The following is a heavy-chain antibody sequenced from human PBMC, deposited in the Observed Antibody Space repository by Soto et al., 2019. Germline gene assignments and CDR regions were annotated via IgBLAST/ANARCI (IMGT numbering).Heavy chain of an antibody. D-gene: IGHD5-18*01. CDR3: ARDGYSYGPHYYYYGMDV. CDR2: MIPIFGTA. J-gene: IGHJ6*02. Sequence: QVQLVQSGAEVKKPGSSVKVSCKASGGTFSSYAISWVRQAPGQGLEWMGGMIPIFGTANYAQKFQGRVTLTADESTSTAYMELSSLRSEDTAVYYCARDGYSYGPHYYYYGMDVWGQGTTVTVSS. CDR1: GGTFSSYA. V-gene: IGHV1-69*12.